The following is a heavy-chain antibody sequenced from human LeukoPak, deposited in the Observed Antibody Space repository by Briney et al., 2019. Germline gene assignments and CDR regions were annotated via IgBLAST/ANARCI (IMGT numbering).Heavy chain of an antibody. CDR1: GFTFSDYC. D-gene: IGHD1-26*01. CDR2: ISSSGSTI. J-gene: IGHJ4*02. Sequence: GGSLRLSCAASGFTFSDYCMSWIRQAPGKGLEWVSYISSSGSTIYYADSVKGRFTISRDNAKRSLYLQMNSLRVEDTAVYYCARDPTSIIPQWEPIDYWGQGTLVTVSS. CDR3: ARDPTSIIPQWEPIDY. V-gene: IGHV3-11*04.